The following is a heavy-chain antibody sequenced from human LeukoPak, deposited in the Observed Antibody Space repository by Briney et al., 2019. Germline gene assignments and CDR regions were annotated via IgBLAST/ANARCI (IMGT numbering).Heavy chain of an antibody. Sequence: GGSLRLSCAASGLTFSSYGMSGGRRAPRKGLGWGSAISVSGDSTYYAESVKRRFTISRDNSKNTLYLKMHSLRAEDTAVYYCAKDRGIISDYWGQGTLVTVSS. D-gene: IGHD3-10*01. CDR2: ISVSGDST. CDR1: GLTFSSYG. CDR3: AKDRGIISDY. V-gene: IGHV3-23*01. J-gene: IGHJ4*02.